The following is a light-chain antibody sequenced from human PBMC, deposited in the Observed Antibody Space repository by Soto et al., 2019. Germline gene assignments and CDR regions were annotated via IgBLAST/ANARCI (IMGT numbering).Light chain of an antibody. J-gene: IGLJ2*01. Sequence: QSALTQPPSASGSPGQSVTISCTGTSSHVGGYNFVSWYQQHPGKAPKLMIYEVSKRPSGVPDRFSGSKSGNTASLTVSGLQADDEADYYCTSYAGSNIPVVFGGGTQLTGL. CDR2: EVS. V-gene: IGLV2-8*01. CDR3: TSYAGSNIPVV. CDR1: SSHVGGYNF.